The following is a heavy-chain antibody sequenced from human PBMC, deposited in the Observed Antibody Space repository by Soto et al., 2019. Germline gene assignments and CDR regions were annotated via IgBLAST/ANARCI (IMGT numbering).Heavy chain of an antibody. CDR3: ARDQGGQSGNFIFDH. V-gene: IGHV3-33*01. Sequence: GSLRLSCAASGFSFIDYVIHFCGHSPCKWLEWVAVMWYHGRDLFYTDSVKGRFTISRDNSKNTLFLQMNSLRADDTAVYYCARDQGGQSGNFIFDHWGQGALVTVSS. D-gene: IGHD1-26*01. CDR2: MWYHGRDL. CDR1: GFSFIDYV. J-gene: IGHJ4*02.